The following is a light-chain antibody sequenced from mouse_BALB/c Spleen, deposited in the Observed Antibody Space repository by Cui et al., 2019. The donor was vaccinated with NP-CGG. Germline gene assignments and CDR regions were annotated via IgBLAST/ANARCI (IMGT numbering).Light chain of an antibody. CDR3: ALWYSNHWV. CDR1: TGPVTTSNY. V-gene: IGLV1*01. Sequence: QAVVTQESELTTSPGETVTLTCRSSTGPVTTSNYANWVQEKPDHLFTGLIGGTNNRAPGVPARFSGSLIGDKAALTITGAQTEDEAIYFCALWYSNHWVFGGGTKLTVL. J-gene: IGLJ1*01. CDR2: GTN.